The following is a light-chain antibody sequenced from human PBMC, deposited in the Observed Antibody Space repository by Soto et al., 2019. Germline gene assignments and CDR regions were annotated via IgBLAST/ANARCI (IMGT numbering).Light chain of an antibody. J-gene: IGLJ1*01. Sequence: QSVLTQPASVSGSPGQSISISCTGTSXDVGAYNFASWSQQHPDKAPKLVIFDVNNRPSGVSNRFSGSKSGNTASLTISGLRAEDEADYYCTSYTSISTYVFGTGTKVTV. CDR1: SXDVGAYNF. CDR2: DVN. CDR3: TSYTSISTYV. V-gene: IGLV2-14*01.